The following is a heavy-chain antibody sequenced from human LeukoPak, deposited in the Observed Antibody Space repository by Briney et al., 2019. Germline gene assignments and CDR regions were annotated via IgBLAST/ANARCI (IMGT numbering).Heavy chain of an antibody. Sequence: PGGSLRLSCAASGFTFSSYAMSWVRQAPGKGLEWVSAITGSDGSTYYANSVKGRFTISRDNSKNTLYLQMNSLRAEDTAIYSCAKWGDYDVFTGYYDADYWGQGTLVTVSS. V-gene: IGHV3-23*01. CDR2: ITGSDGST. J-gene: IGHJ4*02. D-gene: IGHD3-9*01. CDR1: GFTFSSYA. CDR3: AKWGDYDVFTGYYDADY.